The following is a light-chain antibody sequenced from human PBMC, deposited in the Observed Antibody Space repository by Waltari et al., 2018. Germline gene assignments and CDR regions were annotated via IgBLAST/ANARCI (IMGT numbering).Light chain of an antibody. J-gene: IGKJ1*01. CDR2: DAS. CDR1: QSVSSY. CDR3: QQRSNWPWT. Sequence: EIVLTQSPATLSLSPGERATLSCRASQSVSSYLAWYQQKPGQAPRPLINDASNRATGIPARFSGSGSGTDFTLTISSLEPEDFAVYYCQQRSNWPWTFGQGTKVEIK. V-gene: IGKV3-11*01.